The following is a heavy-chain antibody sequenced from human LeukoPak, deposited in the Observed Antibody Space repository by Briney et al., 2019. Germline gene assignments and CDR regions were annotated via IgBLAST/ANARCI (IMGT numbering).Heavy chain of an antibody. Sequence: PSETLSLTCTVSGYSISSDHYWGWIRQPPGKGLEWIGSSYHGGTTYYNPSLKSRVTVSLDTSKNQFSLKLTSVTAPDTAVYYCARHDGKWFSTALDYWGQGTIVTVSS. J-gene: IGHJ4*02. CDR2: SYHGGTT. D-gene: IGHD3-10*01. CDR1: GYSISSDHY. CDR3: ARHDGKWFSTALDY. V-gene: IGHV4-38-2*02.